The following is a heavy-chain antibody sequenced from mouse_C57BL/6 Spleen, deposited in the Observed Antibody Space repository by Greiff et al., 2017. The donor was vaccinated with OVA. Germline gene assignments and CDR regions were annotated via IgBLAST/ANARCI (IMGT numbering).Heavy chain of an antibody. Sequence: QVQLKESGAELVRPGASVTLSCKASGYTFTDYEMHWVKQTPVHGLEWIGAIDPETGGTAYNQKFKGKAILTADKSSSTAYMELRSLTSEDSAVYYCTRQDYSNYENFDYWGQGTTLTVSS. V-gene: IGHV1-15*01. J-gene: IGHJ2*01. CDR3: TRQDYSNYENFDY. CDR2: IDPETGGT. D-gene: IGHD2-5*01. CDR1: GYTFTDYE.